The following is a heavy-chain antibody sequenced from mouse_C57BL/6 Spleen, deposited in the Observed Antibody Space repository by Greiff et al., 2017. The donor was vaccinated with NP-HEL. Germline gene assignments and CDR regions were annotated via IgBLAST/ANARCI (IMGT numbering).Heavy chain of an antibody. CDR1: GYTFTDYY. CDR3: ARWSYYDAMDY. V-gene: IGHV1-76*01. CDR2: IYPGSGNT. Sequence: QVQLQQSGAELVRPGASVKLSCKASGYTFTDYYINWVKQRPGQGLEWIARIYPGSGNTYYNEKFKGKATLTAEKSSSTAYMQLSSLTSEDSAVYFCARWSYYDAMDYWGQGTSVTVSS. J-gene: IGHJ4*01.